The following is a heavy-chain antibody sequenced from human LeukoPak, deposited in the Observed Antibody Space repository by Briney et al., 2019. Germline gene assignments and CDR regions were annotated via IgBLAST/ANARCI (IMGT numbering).Heavy chain of an antibody. J-gene: IGHJ6*02. D-gene: IGHD1-1*01. CDR3: ARYDARYGMDV. CDR1: GFTFSSYA. V-gene: IGHV3-30-3*01. Sequence: GGSLRLSCAASGFTFSSYAMHWVRQAPGKGLEWVAVISYDGSNKYYADSVKGRFTISRDNSKNTLYLQMNSLRAEDTAVYYCARYDARYGMDVWGQGIAVTVSS. CDR2: ISYDGSNK.